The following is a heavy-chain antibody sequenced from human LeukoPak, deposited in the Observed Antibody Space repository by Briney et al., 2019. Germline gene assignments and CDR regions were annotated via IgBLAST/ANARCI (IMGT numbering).Heavy chain of an antibody. D-gene: IGHD3-22*01. CDR3: AKDRSTYYYDSSGFYPDAFDI. Sequence: GGSLRLSCATSGFTFSSYGIHWVRQALDKGLEWVALISYDGSNKYYADSVKGRFTISRDNSKNTLYLQMNSLRVEDTAVYYCAKDRSTYYYDSSGFYPDAFDIWGQGTMVTVSS. V-gene: IGHV3-30*18. J-gene: IGHJ3*02. CDR1: GFTFSSYG. CDR2: ISYDGSNK.